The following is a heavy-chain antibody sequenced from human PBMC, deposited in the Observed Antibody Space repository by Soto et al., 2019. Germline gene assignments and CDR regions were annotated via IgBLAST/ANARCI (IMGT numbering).Heavy chain of an antibody. Sequence: PGGSLRLSCAASGFTFSSYSMNWVRQAPGKGLEWVSSISSSSSYIYYADSVKGRFTISRDNAKNSLYLKMNSLRAEDTAVYYCARDQPGYSYGYGLGYWGQGTLVPVSS. CDR1: GFTFSSYS. V-gene: IGHV3-21*01. CDR2: ISSSSSYI. CDR3: ARDQPGYSYGYGLGY. J-gene: IGHJ4*02. D-gene: IGHD5-18*01.